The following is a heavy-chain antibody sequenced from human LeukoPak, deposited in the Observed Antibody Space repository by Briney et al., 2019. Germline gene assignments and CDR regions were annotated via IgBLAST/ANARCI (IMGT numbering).Heavy chain of an antibody. CDR3: ASLGKATIDY. CDR1: GGSFSGYY. D-gene: IGHD5-12*01. CDR2: INHSGST. Sequence: SETLSLTCAVYGGSFSGYYWSWIRQPPGKGLEWIGEINHSGSTNYNPSLKSRVTISVDTSKNQFSLKLSSVTAADTAVYYCASLGKATIDYWGQGTPVTVSS. V-gene: IGHV4-34*01. J-gene: IGHJ4*02.